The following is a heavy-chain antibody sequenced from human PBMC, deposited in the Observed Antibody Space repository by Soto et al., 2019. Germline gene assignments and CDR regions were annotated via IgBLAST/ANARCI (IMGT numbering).Heavy chain of an antibody. CDR1: GGSISSSSYY. Sequence: QLQLQESGPGLVKPSETLSLTCTVSGGSISSSSYYWGWIRQPPGKGLEWIGSIYYAGNTYYTPSLKRRVTISVDTSKNQFSLKLSSVTAADTAVYYCAREGGRYCSGGSCQVDYWGQGPLVTVSS. CDR3: AREGGRYCSGGSCQVDY. J-gene: IGHJ4*02. D-gene: IGHD2-15*01. CDR2: IYYAGNT. V-gene: IGHV4-39*02.